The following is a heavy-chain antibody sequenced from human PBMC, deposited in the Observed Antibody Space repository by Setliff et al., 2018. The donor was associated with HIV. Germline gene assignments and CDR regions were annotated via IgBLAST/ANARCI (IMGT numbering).Heavy chain of an antibody. CDR1: GLTFNRYW. V-gene: IGHV3-48*04. J-gene: IGHJ4*02. Sequence: GGSLRLSCVASGLTFNRYWMSWVRQVPGKGLEWISYISSSGTTIYYADSVKGRFTISRDNAKNSLYLEMNSLRAEETAVYYCARDLRSSHGSPNYFDYWGRGALVTVSS. CDR2: ISSSGTTI. CDR3: ARDLRSSHGSPNYFDY. D-gene: IGHD2-15*01.